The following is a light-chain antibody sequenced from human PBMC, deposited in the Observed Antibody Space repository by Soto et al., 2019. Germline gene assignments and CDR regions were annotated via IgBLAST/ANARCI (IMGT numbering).Light chain of an antibody. CDR1: SSNIGNNY. Sequence: QSVLTQPPSVSAAPGQKVTISCSGSSSNIGNNYVSWYQQRPGTAPKLLIYDNNKRPSGIPDRFSGSKSGTSATLGITGLQTGDEADYYCGTWDGSLSAVVFGGGTKVTVL. CDR3: GTWDGSLSAVV. V-gene: IGLV1-51*01. J-gene: IGLJ2*01. CDR2: DNN.